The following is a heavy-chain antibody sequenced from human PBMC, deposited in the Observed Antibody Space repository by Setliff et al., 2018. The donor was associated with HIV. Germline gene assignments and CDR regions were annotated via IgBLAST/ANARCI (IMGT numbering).Heavy chain of an antibody. D-gene: IGHD1-7*01. V-gene: IGHV1-8*03. J-gene: IGHJ4*02. CDR2: MNPNSGNT. CDR1: GYTFTNSD. CDR3: ARGRITGTINF. Sequence: ASVKVSCKASGYTFTNSDINWVRQATGQGLEWMGWMNPNSGNTGYAQKFQGRVTITADESTSTAYMELSSLRSEDTAVYYCARGRITGTINFWGQGTLVTVSS.